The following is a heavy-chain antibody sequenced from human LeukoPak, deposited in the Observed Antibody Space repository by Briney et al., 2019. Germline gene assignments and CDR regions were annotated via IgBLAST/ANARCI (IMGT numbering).Heavy chain of an antibody. V-gene: IGHV3-72*01. CDR2: SRDKVNSYTT. CDR3: ARGTMFPYYFDY. Sequence: QPGGSLRLSCAASGFTFSNYYMDWVRQAPGKGLEWVGRSRDKVNSYTTEYAASVKGRFTISRDDSKNSLYLHMSSLRTEDTAVYYCARGTMFPYYFDYWGQGTLVTVSS. CDR1: GFTFSNYY. D-gene: IGHD3-10*02. J-gene: IGHJ4*02.